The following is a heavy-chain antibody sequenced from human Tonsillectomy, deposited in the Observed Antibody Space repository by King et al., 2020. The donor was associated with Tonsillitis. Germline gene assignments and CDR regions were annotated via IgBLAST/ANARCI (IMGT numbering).Heavy chain of an antibody. V-gene: IGHV4-4*07. D-gene: IGHD1-7*01. CDR3: ARDGVKYNWNYFFDS. CDR2: IYSSGST. CDR1: GDSISFYY. Sequence: VQLQESGPGLVKPSETLSLTCTVSGDSISFYYWSWIRQPAGKGLEWIGRIYSSGSTNYNPSLKSRVTMSVDTSKNQFSLKVTSVTAADTAVYYCARDGVKYNWNYFFDSWGRGPLATVPS. J-gene: IGHJ4*02.